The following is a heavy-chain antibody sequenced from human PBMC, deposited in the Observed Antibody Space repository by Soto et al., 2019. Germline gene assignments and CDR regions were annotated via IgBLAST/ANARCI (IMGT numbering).Heavy chain of an antibody. D-gene: IGHD6-19*01. V-gene: IGHV3-33*01. J-gene: IGHJ4*02. CDR2: GWYDGLER. CDR3: ALEYGWLLTY. Sequence: QVQLVESGGGVVQPKSSLRLSCATSGFTLSGQGMHWVRQAPGKGLEWVAVGWYDGLERYYADSVKGRFTISRDDSKSTVYLQMNSLRVEDTAVYYCALEYGWLLTYWGQGTQVTVSS. CDR1: GFTLSGQG.